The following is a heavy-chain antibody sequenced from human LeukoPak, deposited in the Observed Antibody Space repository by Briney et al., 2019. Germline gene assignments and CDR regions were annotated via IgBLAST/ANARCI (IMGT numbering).Heavy chain of an antibody. D-gene: IGHD6-19*01. CDR3: AREGSDSSGWLFDY. Sequence: SETLSLTCTVSGGSISNYYWSWIRQPPGKGLEWIGYIYYSESTNYNPSLKSRVTISVDTSKNQFSLKLSSVTAADTAVYYCAREGSDSSGWLFDYWGQGTLVTVSS. CDR1: GGSISNYY. CDR2: IYYSEST. J-gene: IGHJ4*02. V-gene: IGHV4-59*12.